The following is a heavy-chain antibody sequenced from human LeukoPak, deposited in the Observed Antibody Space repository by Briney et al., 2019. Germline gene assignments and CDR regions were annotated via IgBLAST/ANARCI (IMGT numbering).Heavy chain of an antibody. Sequence: SETLSLTCTVSGGSISSYYWSWIRQPAGKGLEWIGRIYTSGSTNYNPSLKSRVTISVDTSKNQFSLKLSSVTAADTAVYYCARGSYYDFWSGYWGLDHWGQGTLVTVSS. V-gene: IGHV4-4*07. CDR1: GGSISSYY. CDR3: ARGSYYDFWSGYWGLDH. J-gene: IGHJ4*02. CDR2: IYTSGST. D-gene: IGHD3-3*01.